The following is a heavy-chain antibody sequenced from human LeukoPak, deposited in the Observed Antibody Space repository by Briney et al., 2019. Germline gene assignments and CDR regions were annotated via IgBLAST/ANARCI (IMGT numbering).Heavy chain of an antibody. V-gene: IGHV3-33*06. D-gene: IGHD3-22*01. CDR2: IWYDGSNK. Sequence: GRSLRLSCAASGFTFSSYGMHWARQAPGKGLEWVAVIWYDGSNKYYADSVKGRFTISRDNSKNTLYLQMNSLRAEDTAVYYCAKDQARNYYDSSGFDYWGQGTLVTVSS. CDR1: GFTFSSYG. J-gene: IGHJ4*02. CDR3: AKDQARNYYDSSGFDY.